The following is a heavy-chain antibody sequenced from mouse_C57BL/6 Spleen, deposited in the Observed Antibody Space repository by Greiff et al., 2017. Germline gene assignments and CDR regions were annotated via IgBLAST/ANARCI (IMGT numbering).Heavy chain of an antibody. Sequence: VQLQQPGAELVKPGASVKMSCKASGYTFTSYWITWVKQRPGQGLEWIGDFYPGSGSTNYNEKFKSKATLTVDTSSSTAYMQLSSLTSEDSAVDYCARTTVVAHWYFDVWGTGTTVTVSS. CDR2: FYPGSGST. D-gene: IGHD1-1*01. J-gene: IGHJ1*03. V-gene: IGHV1-55*01. CDR3: ARTTVVAHWYFDV. CDR1: GYTFTSYW.